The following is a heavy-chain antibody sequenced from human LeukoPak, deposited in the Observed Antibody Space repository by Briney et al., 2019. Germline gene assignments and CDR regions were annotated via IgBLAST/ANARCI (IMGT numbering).Heavy chain of an antibody. Sequence: GRSLRLSCAASGFTFSSYGMHWVRQAPGKGLEWVAVIWYDGSNKYYADSVKGRFTISGDNSKNTLYLQMNSLRAEDTAVYYCARSYYYDSSHTVDYWGQGTLVTVSS. CDR1: GFTFSSYG. CDR3: ARSYYYDSSHTVDY. D-gene: IGHD3-22*01. J-gene: IGHJ4*02. CDR2: IWYDGSNK. V-gene: IGHV3-33*01.